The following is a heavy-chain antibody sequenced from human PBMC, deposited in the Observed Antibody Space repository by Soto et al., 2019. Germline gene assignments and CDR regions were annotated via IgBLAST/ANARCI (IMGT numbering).Heavy chain of an antibody. J-gene: IGHJ3*02. D-gene: IGHD2-21*01. CDR2: ISWNSGSI. Sequence: PGGSLRLSCAASGFTFDDYAMHWVRQAPGKGLEWVSGISWNSGSIGYADSVKGRFTISRDNAKNSLYLQMNSLRAEDTALYYCAKDRQWRAVWWAFDIWGQGTRVTVSS. CDR3: AKDRQWRAVWWAFDI. V-gene: IGHV3-9*01. CDR1: GFTFDDYA.